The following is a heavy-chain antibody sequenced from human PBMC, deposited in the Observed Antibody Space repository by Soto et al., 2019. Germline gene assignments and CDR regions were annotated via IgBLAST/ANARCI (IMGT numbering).Heavy chain of an antibody. J-gene: IGHJ4*02. CDR3: ARHFSVDHFDH. CDR1: GDSITSNSYF. Sequence: SETLSLTCTVSGDSITSNSYFWAWIRQPPGKGLEWIGSIYYSGSTYHNPSLKSRVTISVDRSNNQFSLKLTSVTAADTAVYYCARHFSVDHFDHWGQGALVTVSS. D-gene: IGHD3-9*01. V-gene: IGHV4-39*01. CDR2: IYYSGST.